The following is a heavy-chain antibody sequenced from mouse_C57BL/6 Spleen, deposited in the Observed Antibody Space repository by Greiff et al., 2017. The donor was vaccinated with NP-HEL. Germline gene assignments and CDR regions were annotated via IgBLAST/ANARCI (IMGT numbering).Heavy chain of an antibody. J-gene: IGHJ4*01. V-gene: IGHV1-82*01. CDR1: GYAFSSSW. CDR2: IYPGDGDT. CDR3: ARRTVPSMDY. Sequence: QVQLQQSGPELVKPGASVKISCKASGYAFSSSWMNWVKQRPGKGLEWIGRIYPGDGDTNYNGKFKGKATLTADKSSSTAYMQLSSLTSEDSAVYFCARRTVPSMDYWGQGTSVTVSS. D-gene: IGHD1-1*01.